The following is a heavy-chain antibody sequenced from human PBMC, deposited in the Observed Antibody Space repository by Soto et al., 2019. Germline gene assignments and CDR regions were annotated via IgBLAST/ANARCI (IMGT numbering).Heavy chain of an antibody. CDR3: AREDIVVVPAASNWFDP. V-gene: IGHV3-23*01. CDR1: GFTFSSYG. Sequence: GGSLRLSCAASGFTFSSYGMSWVRQAPGKGLEWVSSISGSGVDTYYADSVKGRFTISRDNAKSTLFLQMNSLRAEDTAVYYCAREDIVVVPAASNWFDPWGQGTLVTVSS. D-gene: IGHD2-2*01. J-gene: IGHJ5*02. CDR2: ISGSGVDT.